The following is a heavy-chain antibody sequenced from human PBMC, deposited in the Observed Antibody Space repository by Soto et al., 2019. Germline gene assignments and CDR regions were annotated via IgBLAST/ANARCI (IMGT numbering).Heavy chain of an antibody. Sequence: SETLSLTCTVSGGSINSGGYSWTWIRQPPGKGREWIGFIYHTGTTYYNPSLKSRVTISVDRSKNQFSLKLNSVTAADTAVYYCARVYGDYLDFWGQGTLVTVSS. D-gene: IGHD4-17*01. CDR2: IYHTGTT. CDR3: ARVYGDYLDF. J-gene: IGHJ4*02. V-gene: IGHV4-30-2*01. CDR1: GGSINSGGYS.